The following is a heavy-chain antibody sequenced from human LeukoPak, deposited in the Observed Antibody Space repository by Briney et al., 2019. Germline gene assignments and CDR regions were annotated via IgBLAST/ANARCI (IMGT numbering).Heavy chain of an antibody. J-gene: IGHJ4*02. CDR3: AKWGDYDILTGYYVPDY. D-gene: IGHD3-9*01. CDR2: ITGSDGSS. V-gene: IGHV3-23*01. CDR1: GFTFTNYA. Sequence: GGSLRLSCVASGFTFTNYAMSWVRQAPGKGLEWVSTITGSDGSSYYADSVKGRFTISRDNSKNTLYLQVNSLRAEDTAVYYCAKWGDYDILTGYYVPDYWGQGTLVTVSS.